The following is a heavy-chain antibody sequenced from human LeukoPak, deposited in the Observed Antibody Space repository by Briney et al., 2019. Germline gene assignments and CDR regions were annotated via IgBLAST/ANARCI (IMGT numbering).Heavy chain of an antibody. Sequence: GASVKVSCKASGYTFTTYGMSWVRQAPGQGLEWMGRINTYNGNANYAQKFQDRVTMTRDTSTSTAYMDVRRLRSDATAVYYCARDCNSGNCYSDSWGQGTLVTVSS. CDR3: ARDCNSGNCYSDS. V-gene: IGHV1-18*01. CDR1: GYTFTTYG. D-gene: IGHD2/OR15-2a*01. CDR2: INTYNGNA. J-gene: IGHJ4*02.